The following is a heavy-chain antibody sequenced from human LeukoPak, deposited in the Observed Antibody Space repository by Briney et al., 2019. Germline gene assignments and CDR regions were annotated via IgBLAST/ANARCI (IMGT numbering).Heavy chain of an antibody. CDR3: AKGTTVVMYYFDY. CDR1: GFTFSSYA. CDR2: ISGSGGST. V-gene: IGHV3-23*01. J-gene: IGHJ4*02. Sequence: GGSLRLSCAASGFTFSSYAMSWVRQAPGKGLEWVSAISGSGGSTYYADSVKGRFTISRDNSKNTLYLQMDSLRAEDTAVYYCAKGTTVVMYYFDYWGQGTLVTVSS. D-gene: IGHD4-23*01.